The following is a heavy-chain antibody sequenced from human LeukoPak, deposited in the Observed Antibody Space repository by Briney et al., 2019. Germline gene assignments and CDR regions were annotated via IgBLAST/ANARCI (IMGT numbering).Heavy chain of an antibody. J-gene: IGHJ3*02. CDR1: GGSISSSSYY. D-gene: IGHD4-17*01. CDR2: IYYSGST. CDR3: ARSFMTTVTLDAFDI. Sequence: SETLSLTCTVSGGSISSSSYYWGWIRQPPGKGLEWIGSIYYSGSTYYNPSLKSRVTISVDTSKNQFSLKLSSVTAADTAVYYCARSFMTTVTLDAFDIWGQGTMVTVSS. V-gene: IGHV4-39*07.